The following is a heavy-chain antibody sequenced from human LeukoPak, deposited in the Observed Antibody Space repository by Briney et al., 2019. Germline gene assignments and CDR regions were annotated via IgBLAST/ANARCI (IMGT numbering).Heavy chain of an antibody. CDR3: ARGNIVVVPAAIPAGYGMDV. J-gene: IGHJ6*02. CDR2: IKQDGSEK. Sequence: GGSLRLSCAASGFTFSGYWMSWVRQAPGKGLEWVANIKQDGSEKYYVDSVKGRFTISRDNAKNSLYLQMNSLRAEDTAVYYCARGNIVVVPAAIPAGYGMDVWGQGTTVTVSS. CDR1: GFTFSGYW. V-gene: IGHV3-7*01. D-gene: IGHD2-2*01.